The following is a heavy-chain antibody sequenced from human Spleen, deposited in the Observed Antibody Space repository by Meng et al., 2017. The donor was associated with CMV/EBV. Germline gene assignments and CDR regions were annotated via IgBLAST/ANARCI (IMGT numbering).Heavy chain of an antibody. CDR1: GFTFSSYA. V-gene: IGHV3-23*03. Sequence: GGSLRLSCAASGFTFSSYAMSWVRQAPGKGLEWVSVIYSGGSSTYYADSVKGRFTISRDNSKNTLYLQMNSLRAEDTAVYYCATDIVVVPAEDYYYYGMDVWGQGTTVTVSS. J-gene: IGHJ6*02. CDR3: ATDIVVVPAEDYYYYGMDV. D-gene: IGHD2-2*01. CDR2: IYSGGSST.